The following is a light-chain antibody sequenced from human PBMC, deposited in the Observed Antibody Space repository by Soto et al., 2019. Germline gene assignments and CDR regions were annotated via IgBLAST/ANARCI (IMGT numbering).Light chain of an antibody. CDR2: DAS. CDR3: QQFNNYPQT. CDR1: QSVSSS. V-gene: IGKV1-5*01. J-gene: IGKJ3*01. Sequence: TQSPGTLSLSPGERATLSCRASQSVSSSYLAWYQQKPGKAPKLLIYDASSLESGVPSRFSGSGSGTEFTLTISSLQPDDFATYYCQQFNNYPQTFGPGTKVDIK.